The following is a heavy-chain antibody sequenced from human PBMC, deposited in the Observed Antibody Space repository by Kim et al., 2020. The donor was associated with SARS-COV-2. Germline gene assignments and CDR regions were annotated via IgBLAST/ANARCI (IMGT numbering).Heavy chain of an antibody. D-gene: IGHD2-2*02. CDR2: IYYSGST. Sequence: SETLSLTCTVSGGSISSSSYYWGWIRQPPGKGLEWIGSIYYSGSTYYNPSLKSRVTISVDTSKNQFSLKLSSVTAADTAVYYCARGGYCSSTSCYTIPNYYYYYMDVWGKGTTVTVSS. CDR1: GGSISSSSYY. V-gene: IGHV4-39*01. J-gene: IGHJ6*03. CDR3: ARGGYCSSTSCYTIPNYYYYYMDV.